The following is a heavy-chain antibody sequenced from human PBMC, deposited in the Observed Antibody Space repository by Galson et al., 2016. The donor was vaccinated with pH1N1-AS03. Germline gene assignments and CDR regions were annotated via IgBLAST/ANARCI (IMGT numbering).Heavy chain of an antibody. V-gene: IGHV3-74*01. D-gene: IGHD2-2*01. CDR1: GFTFSMSY. CDR2: ISNDGRNV. Sequence: SLRLSCAASGFTFSMSYIHWVRQAPGKGLEWVSRISNDGRNVRYADFVMGRFAVSRDNAKNTVFLQMNSLRADDTAVYFCARRNPNPNFAIWYQHDYGMDVWGQGTTVTVSS. CDR3: ARRNPNPNFAIWYQHDYGMDV. J-gene: IGHJ6*02.